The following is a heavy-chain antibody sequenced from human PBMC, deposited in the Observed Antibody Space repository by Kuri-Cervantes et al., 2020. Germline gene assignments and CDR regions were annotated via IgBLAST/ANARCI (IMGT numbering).Heavy chain of an antibody. CDR1: GYTFTYRY. D-gene: IGHD2-2*01. CDR3: ARSGGCDSSGCYSGVYSHYYMDV. V-gene: IGHV1-45*02. J-gene: IGHJ6*03. CDR2: ITPFNGNT. Sequence: SVKVSCKASGYTFTYRYLHWVRQAPGQALEWMGWITPFNGNTNYAQKFQGRVTMATDTSTSTAYMELMSLRSDDTAIYYCARSGGCDSSGCYSGVYSHYYMDVWGKGTTVTVSS.